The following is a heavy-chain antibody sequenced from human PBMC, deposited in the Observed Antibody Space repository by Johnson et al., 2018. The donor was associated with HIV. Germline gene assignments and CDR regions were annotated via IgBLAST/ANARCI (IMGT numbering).Heavy chain of an antibody. CDR1: GFTFSDHW. CDR3: VRTSCAGARCLGYDPFDV. D-gene: IGHD3-16*01. J-gene: IGHJ3*01. V-gene: IGHV3-74*01. Sequence: LVESGGGLVQPGGSLRLSCGASGFTFSDHWMQWVRQAPGKGLVWVSRINGDGSRTSYADSVKGRFTIARDNAKNTLFLEMKSLRAEDTAVYYCVRTSCAGARCLGYDPFDVWGQGTMVTVSS. CDR2: INGDGSRT.